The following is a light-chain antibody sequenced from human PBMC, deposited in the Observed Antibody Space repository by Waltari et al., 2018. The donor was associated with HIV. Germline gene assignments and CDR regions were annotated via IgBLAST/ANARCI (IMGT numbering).Light chain of an antibody. V-gene: IGLV1-44*01. Sequence: TKPPSASGTHGQSVTISCSGRHSKLRTKTLRWYQHLPGTAPKLLIYSDDQRPSGVPDRFSGSKSGTSASLAISGLQSEDEADYYCGVWDDGLNGPEFGGGTKLTVL. CDR1: HSKLRTKT. CDR2: SDD. J-gene: IGLJ3*02. CDR3: GVWDDGLNGPE.